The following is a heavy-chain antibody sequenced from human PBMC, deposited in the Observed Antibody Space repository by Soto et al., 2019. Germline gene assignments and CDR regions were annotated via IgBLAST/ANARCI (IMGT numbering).Heavy chain of an antibody. Sequence: SETLSLTCAVYGGSFSGYYWSWIRQPPGKGLEWIGEINHSGSTNYNPSLKSRVTISVDTSKNQFSLKLSSVTAADTAVYYCARDRGFNRDDADYYGLDLWGQGTTVTVSS. CDR1: GGSFSGYY. J-gene: IGHJ6*02. D-gene: IGHD1-1*01. CDR3: ARDRGFNRDDADYYGLDL. V-gene: IGHV4-34*01. CDR2: INHSGST.